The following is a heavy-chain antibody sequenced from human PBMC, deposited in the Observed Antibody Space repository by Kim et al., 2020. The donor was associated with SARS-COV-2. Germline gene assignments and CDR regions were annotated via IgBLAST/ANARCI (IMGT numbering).Heavy chain of an antibody. CDR3: ASHGGGSAYYYDSSGYYLNY. V-gene: IGHV1-69*13. CDR2: IIPIFGTA. Sequence: SVKVSCKASGGTFSSYAISWVRQAPGQGLEWMGGIIPIFGTANYAQKFQGRVTITADESTSTAYMELSSLRSEDTAVYYCASHGGGSAYYYDSSGYYLNYWGQGTLVTVSS. CDR1: GGTFSSYA. J-gene: IGHJ4*02. D-gene: IGHD3-22*01.